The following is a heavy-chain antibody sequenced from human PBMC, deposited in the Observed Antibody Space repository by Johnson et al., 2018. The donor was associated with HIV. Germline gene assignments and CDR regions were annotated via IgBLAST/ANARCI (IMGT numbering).Heavy chain of an antibody. CDR2: ISFDGNLK. D-gene: IGHD2-15*01. Sequence: VQLLESGGGVLQPGKSLTLSCVGSGLSFSNFGIHWVRQAPGKGPEWVAVISFDGNLKNYADSVKGRFTISRDNPKNTLYLQMDSLRIEDTAVYYCARVDEGWTAFDIWGQGTMVTVSS. CDR1: GLSFSNFG. V-gene: IGHV3-30*03. CDR3: ARVDEGWTAFDI. J-gene: IGHJ3*02.